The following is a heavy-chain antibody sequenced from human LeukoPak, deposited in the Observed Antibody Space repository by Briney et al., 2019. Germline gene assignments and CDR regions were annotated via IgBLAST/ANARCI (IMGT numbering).Heavy chain of an antibody. J-gene: IGHJ4*02. V-gene: IGHV4-59*08. CDR3: ARHVSGGYRRPFDY. CDR2: IYYSGST. D-gene: IGHD2-15*01. Sequence: PSETLSLTCTVSGGSISSYYWSWIRQPPGKGLEWIGYIYYSGSTNYNPSLKSRVTISVDTSKNQFSLNLSSVTAADTAVYYCARHVSGGYRRPFDYWGQGTLVTVSS. CDR1: GGSISSYY.